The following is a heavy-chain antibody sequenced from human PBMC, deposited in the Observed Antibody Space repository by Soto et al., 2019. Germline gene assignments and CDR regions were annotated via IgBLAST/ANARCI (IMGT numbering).Heavy chain of an antibody. D-gene: IGHD3-10*01. CDR3: ATHRSGSGQSYFDY. CDR1: GYTFTSYG. J-gene: IGHJ4*02. V-gene: IGHV1-18*01. CDR2: ISAYNGNT. Sequence: ASVKVSCKASGYTFTSYGISWVRQAPGQGLEWMGWISAYNGNTNYAQKLQGRVTMTTDTSTSTAYMELRSLRSDDTAVYYCATHRSGSGQSYFDYWGQGTLVTVSS.